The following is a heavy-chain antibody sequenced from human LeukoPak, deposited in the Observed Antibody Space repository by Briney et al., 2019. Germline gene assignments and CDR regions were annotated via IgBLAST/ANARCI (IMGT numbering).Heavy chain of an antibody. Sequence: GGSLRLPCVVSGLTFSRYEMNWVRQAPGKGLEWVSYISSSGTTIYYADSVKGRFTISRDNAKNSLYLQMNSLRDEDTAFYYCARQLQPGPGWLDPWGQGTLVTVSS. D-gene: IGHD1-1*01. CDR3: ARQLQPGPGWLDP. CDR2: ISSSGTTI. V-gene: IGHV3-48*03. J-gene: IGHJ5*02. CDR1: GLTFSRYE.